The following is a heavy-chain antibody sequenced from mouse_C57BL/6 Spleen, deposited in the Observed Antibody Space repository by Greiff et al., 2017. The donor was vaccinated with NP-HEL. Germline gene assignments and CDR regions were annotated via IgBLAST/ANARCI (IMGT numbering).Heavy chain of an antibody. CDR2: IWSDGGT. CDR1: GFSLTSYG. D-gene: IGHD2-5*01. CDR3: ARHSPYSNWYFDV. Sequence: VKLVESGPGLVAPSQSLSISCTVSGFSLTSYGVHWVRQPPGKGLEWLVVIWSDGGTTYNSALKSRLSISKDNSKSQVFLKMNSLQTDDTAMYYCARHSPYSNWYFDVWGTGTTVTVSS. J-gene: IGHJ1*03. V-gene: IGHV2-6-1*01.